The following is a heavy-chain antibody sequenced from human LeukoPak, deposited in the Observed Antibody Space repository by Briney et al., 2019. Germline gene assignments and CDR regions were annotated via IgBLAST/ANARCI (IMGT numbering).Heavy chain of an antibody. V-gene: IGHV1-69*13. CDR3: ARSPYYDSSGYYSHDY. D-gene: IGHD3-22*01. CDR1: GGTFSSYA. J-gene: IGHJ4*02. CDR2: IIPIFGTA. Sequence: GASVKVSCKASGGTFSSYAISWVRQAPGQGLEGMGGIIPIFGTANYAQKFQGRVTITADESTSTAYMELSSLRSEDTAVYYCARSPYYDSSGYYSHDYWGQGTLVTVSS.